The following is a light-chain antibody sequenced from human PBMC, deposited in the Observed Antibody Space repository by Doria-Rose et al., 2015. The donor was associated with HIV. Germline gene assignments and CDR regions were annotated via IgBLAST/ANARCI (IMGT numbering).Light chain of an antibody. CDR2: GAS. V-gene: IGKV3D-15*03. J-gene: IGKJ4*01. Sequence: EIVMTQPPTTLSVSPGERATLSCRASQSVSSNLAWYQQKPGQAPRLLIYGASIRATGIPARFSGSGSGTEFTLTISILQSEDFAVYYCQQYNNWPPLTFGGGTKVEIK. CDR3: QQYNNWPPLT. CDR1: QSVSSN.